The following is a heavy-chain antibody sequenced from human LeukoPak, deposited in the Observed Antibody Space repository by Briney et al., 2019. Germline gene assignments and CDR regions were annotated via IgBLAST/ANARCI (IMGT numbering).Heavy chain of an antibody. V-gene: IGHV3-74*01. J-gene: IGHJ5*02. Sequence: GGSLRLSCAASGFSFNSYWMHWVRLAPGKGLVWISRLNSDGSVTNYADSVKGRFTISRDNSKNTVYLQMNNMRVDDTAVYYCARVAGWHWFDPWGQGTLVTVSS. CDR1: GFSFNSYW. CDR3: ARVAGWHWFDP. CDR2: LNSDGSVT. D-gene: IGHD6-19*01.